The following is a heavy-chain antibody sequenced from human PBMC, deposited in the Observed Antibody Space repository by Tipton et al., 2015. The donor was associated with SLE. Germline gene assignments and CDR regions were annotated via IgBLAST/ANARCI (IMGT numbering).Heavy chain of an antibody. V-gene: IGHV5-51*01. CDR1: GYSFNTYW. J-gene: IGHJ3*02. CDR2: IYPGDSDT. CDR3: ARQPGDYVSSDAFDI. D-gene: IGHD4-17*01. Sequence: VQLVQSGAGVKKPGESLKISCKGFGYSFNTYWIAWVRQMPGKGLEWVGIIYPGDSDTRYSPSFQGQVTISADKSISTAYLQWSSLKASDTAMYYCARQPGDYVSSDAFDIWGQGTMVTVSS.